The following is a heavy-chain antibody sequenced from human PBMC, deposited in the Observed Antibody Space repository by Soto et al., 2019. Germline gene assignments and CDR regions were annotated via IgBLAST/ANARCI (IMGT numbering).Heavy chain of an antibody. J-gene: IGHJ6*02. D-gene: IGHD3-22*01. Sequence: PGGSLRLSCEASGFTFSTYWMSWVRQAPGKGLEWVATIRQDGDEKHYVDSVKGRFTISRDNSKNTLYLQMNSLRAEDTAVYYCARDYSGYSASDYYGMDVWGQGTTVTVSS. CDR2: IRQDGDEK. V-gene: IGHV3-7*01. CDR1: GFTFSTYW. CDR3: ARDYSGYSASDYYGMDV.